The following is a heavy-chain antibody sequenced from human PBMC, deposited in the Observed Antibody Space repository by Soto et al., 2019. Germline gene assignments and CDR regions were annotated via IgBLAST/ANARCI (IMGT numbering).Heavy chain of an antibody. V-gene: IGHV3-23*01. D-gene: IGHD2-8*01. CDR3: AKDSPAPPIVLMVYANQY. CDR2: IRGSGGRT. J-gene: IGHJ4*02. Sequence: PGGSLRLSCADSRFTFSSYAMSWVRLAPGKEMEWVPPIRGSGGRTYYADFVTGRCTIARDNSKITLYLQMNSLRAEDTAVYYCAKDSPAPPIVLMVYANQYWGQGTLVTVCS. CDR1: RFTFSSYA.